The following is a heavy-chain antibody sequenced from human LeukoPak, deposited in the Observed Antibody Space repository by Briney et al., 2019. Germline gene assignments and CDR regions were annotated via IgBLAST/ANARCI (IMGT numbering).Heavy chain of an antibody. Sequence: PGGSLRLSCAASGFTFSSYGIHWVRQAPGKGLEWVAVISYDGSNKYYADSVKGRFTISRDNSKSTVYLQMNSLRADDTAVYYCAKERQTGDFFTSDFWGQGTLVTVSS. V-gene: IGHV3-30*18. CDR2: ISYDGSNK. CDR1: GFTFSSYG. J-gene: IGHJ4*02. CDR3: AKERQTGDFFTSDF. D-gene: IGHD1-14*01.